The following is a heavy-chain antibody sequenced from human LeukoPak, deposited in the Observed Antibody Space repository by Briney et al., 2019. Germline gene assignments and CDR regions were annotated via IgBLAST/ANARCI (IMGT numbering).Heavy chain of an antibody. V-gene: IGHV3-30*19. D-gene: IGHD2-21*01. CDR2: MTYDGSRI. CDR1: GFAFSSYG. Sequence: GGSLRLSCAASGFAFSSYGMHWVRQAPGKGLEWVALMTYDGSRITYADSVKGRFTISRDNFRNTLHLEMSSLRTDDTAVYYCARDGVVGSRYNHYYHMDVWGRGSTVTVSS. CDR3: ARDGVVGSRYNHYYHMDV. J-gene: IGHJ6*03.